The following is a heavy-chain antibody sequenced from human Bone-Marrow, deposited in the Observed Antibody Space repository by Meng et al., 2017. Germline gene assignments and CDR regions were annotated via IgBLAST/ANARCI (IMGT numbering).Heavy chain of an antibody. CDR2: INPKSGDT. D-gene: IGHD6-13*01. Sequence: QVQLVQSGPEGKKPGDSVKLSCKLSGYPFAAYWIHWLRQAPGQGLEWMGRINPKSGDTHYAQKFQARVTMTGDTSISTAYMELSGLRSDDTAMYYCARDEDISAAGKLFGDYWGQGTLVTVSS. CDR1: GYPFAAYW. J-gene: IGHJ4*02. CDR3: ARDEDISAAGKLFGDY. V-gene: IGHV1-2*06.